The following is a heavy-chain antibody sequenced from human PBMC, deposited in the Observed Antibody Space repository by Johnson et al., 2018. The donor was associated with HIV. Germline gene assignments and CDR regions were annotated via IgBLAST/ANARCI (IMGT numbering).Heavy chain of an antibody. D-gene: IGHD1-26*01. V-gene: IGHV3-53*01. CDR1: GFTVSSNY. CDR3: ARDPLVGTVTVGAFDI. CDR2: IYSGGTT. J-gene: IGHJ3*02. Sequence: VQLVESGGGLIQPGGSLRLSCAASGFTVSSNYINWVRQAPGKGLAWVSAIYSGGTTYYGDSVMGRFTISRNNSNNTVYLQMNSLRAEDTAVYFCARDPLVGTVTVGAFDIWGQGTMVTVSS.